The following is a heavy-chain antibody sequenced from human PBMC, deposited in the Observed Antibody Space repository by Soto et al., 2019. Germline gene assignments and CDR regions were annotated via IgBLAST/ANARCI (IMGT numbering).Heavy chain of an antibody. CDR3: AREQYYYDSSGYSY. J-gene: IGHJ4*02. CDR2: ISGSGGST. Sequence: LRLSCAASGFTFSSYAMSWVRQAPGKGLEWVSAISGSGGSTYYADSVKGRFTISRDNAKNSLYLQMNSLRAEDTAVYYCAREQYYYDSSGYSYWGQGTLVTVSS. V-gene: IGHV3-23*01. CDR1: GFTFSSYA. D-gene: IGHD3-22*01.